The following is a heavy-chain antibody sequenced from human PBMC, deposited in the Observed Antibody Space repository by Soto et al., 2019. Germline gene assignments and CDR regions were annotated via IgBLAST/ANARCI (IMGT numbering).Heavy chain of an antibody. CDR3: KHRLGGWLPSAGYSFDY. J-gene: IGHJ4*02. CDR1: GFSLSTSGVG. V-gene: IGHV2-5*02. Sequence: QITLKESGPTLVKPTQTLTLTCTFSGFSLSTSGVGVGWIRQPPGKALEWLALIYWDDDKRYSPSLKSRLTITKDTSKNQVVLTMPNMDPVDTATYYCKHRLGGWLPSAGYSFDYWGQGTLVTVSS. CDR2: IYWDDDK. D-gene: IGHD5-12*01.